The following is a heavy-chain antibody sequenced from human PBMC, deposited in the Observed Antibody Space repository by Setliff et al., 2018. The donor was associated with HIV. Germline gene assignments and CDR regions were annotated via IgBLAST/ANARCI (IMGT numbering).Heavy chain of an antibody. J-gene: IGHJ3*02. Sequence: SSETLSLTCTVSGGSISSSSYYWGWLRQPPGKGLEWIGSIYYSGSTYYNPSLKSRVTISGDTSKNQFSLKLITVTDADTAIYYCARHPYVKDAFDIWGQGTMVTVSS. D-gene: IGHD2-21*01. CDR1: GGSISSSSYY. V-gene: IGHV4-39*01. CDR2: IYYSGST. CDR3: ARHPYVKDAFDI.